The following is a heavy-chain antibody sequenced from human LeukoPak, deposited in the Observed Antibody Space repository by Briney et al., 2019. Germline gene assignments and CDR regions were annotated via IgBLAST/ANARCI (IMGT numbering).Heavy chain of an antibody. V-gene: IGHV3-30*04. J-gene: IGHJ4*02. Sequence: PGGSLRLSCAASGFTFRSYTMHWVRQAPGKGLEWVAVISYDGSNKYYADSVKGRFTISRDNSKNTLFLQMNSLRPADTTVYYCARAGDSYESSGFHPYYFDYWGQGTLVTVSS. CDR3: ARAGDSYESSGFHPYYFDY. CDR2: ISYDGSNK. D-gene: IGHD3-22*01. CDR1: GFTFRSYT.